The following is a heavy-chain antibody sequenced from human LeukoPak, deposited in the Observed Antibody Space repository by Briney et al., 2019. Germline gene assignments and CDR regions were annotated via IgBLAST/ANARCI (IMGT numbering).Heavy chain of an antibody. CDR2: IIPILGIA. V-gene: IGHV1-69*04. D-gene: IGHD6-13*01. Sequence: SVKVSCKASGGTFSSYAISWVRQAPGQGLEWMGRIIPILGIANYAQKFQGRVTITADKSTSTAYMELSSLRSEDTAVYYCARDPKGYSSRTYYFDYWGQGTLVTVSS. CDR3: ARDPKGYSSRTYYFDY. CDR1: GGTFSSYA. J-gene: IGHJ4*02.